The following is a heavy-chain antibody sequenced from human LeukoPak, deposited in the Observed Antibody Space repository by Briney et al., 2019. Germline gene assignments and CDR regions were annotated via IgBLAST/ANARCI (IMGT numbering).Heavy chain of an antibody. CDR3: ARRGIATNAFDI. D-gene: IGHD3-16*01. Sequence: GGSLRLSCAASGFTFSSYAMSWVRQAPGKGLEWDSAISGSGGSTYYADSEKGRFTISRDNSKNTLYLQMNSLRAEDTAVYYCARRGIATNAFDIWGQGTMVTVSS. CDR1: GFTFSSYA. J-gene: IGHJ3*02. V-gene: IGHV3-23*01. CDR2: ISGSGGST.